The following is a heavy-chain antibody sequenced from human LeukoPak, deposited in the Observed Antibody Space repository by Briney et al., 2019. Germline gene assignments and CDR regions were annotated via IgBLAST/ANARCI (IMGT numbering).Heavy chain of an antibody. CDR3: ARGDYDGSGSLNY. J-gene: IGHJ4*02. V-gene: IGHV3-30*02. D-gene: IGHD3-22*01. CDR2: IQYDAKNK. Sequence: GGSVRLSCEASGFTFSSYGMHWVRQAPGKGLDWVGFIQYDAKNKYYADFVKGRFTITRDNSKNTLYLQMNSLRDEDTAVYYCARGDYDGSGSLNYWGQGTLVTVSS. CDR1: GFTFSSYG.